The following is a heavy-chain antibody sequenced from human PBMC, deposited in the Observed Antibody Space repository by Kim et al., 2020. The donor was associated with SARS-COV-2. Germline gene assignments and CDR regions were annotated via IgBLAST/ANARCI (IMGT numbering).Heavy chain of an antibody. CDR3: ARGAMGANAIDY. Sequence: GGSLRLSCAASGFTFSSYDMHWVRQATGKGLEWVSSIGTAGDTYYPGTVKGRFSISRENAKNSLHLQMNSLRAGDTAVYYCARGAMGANAIDYWGQGTLVTVSS. CDR2: IGTAGDT. J-gene: IGHJ4*02. V-gene: IGHV3-13*01. CDR1: GFTFSSYD. D-gene: IGHD1-26*01.